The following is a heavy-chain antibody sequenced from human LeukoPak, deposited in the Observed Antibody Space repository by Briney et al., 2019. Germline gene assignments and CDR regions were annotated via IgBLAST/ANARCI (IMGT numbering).Heavy chain of an antibody. CDR3: ARCVKARILQSRCYFDS. D-gene: IGHD4-11*01. CDR1: GFTFSDYY. J-gene: IGHJ4*02. CDR2: ISSSSSYI. Sequence: GGSLRLSCAASGFTFSDYYMSWIRQAPGKGLEWVSSISSSSSYIYYADSVKGRFTISRDNAKNSLYLQMNSLRAEDTAVYYCARCVKARILQSRCYFDSWGQGTLVTVSS. V-gene: IGHV3-11*06.